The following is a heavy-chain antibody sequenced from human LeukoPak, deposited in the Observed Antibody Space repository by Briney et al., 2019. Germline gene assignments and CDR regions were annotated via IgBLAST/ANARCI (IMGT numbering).Heavy chain of an antibody. CDR1: GGSISSYY. Sequence: KASETLSLTCTVSGGSISSYYWSWIRQPPGKGLEWLGYIYYSGSTNYNPSLKRRVTISVDTSKNQFSLKLSSVTAADTAVYYCARDGGAPSGGHFDYWGQGTLVTVSS. CDR3: ARDGGAPSGGHFDY. V-gene: IGHV4-59*01. CDR2: IYYSGST. D-gene: IGHD3-16*01. J-gene: IGHJ4*02.